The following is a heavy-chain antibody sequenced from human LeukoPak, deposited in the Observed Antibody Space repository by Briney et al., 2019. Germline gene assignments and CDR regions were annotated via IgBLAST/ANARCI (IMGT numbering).Heavy chain of an antibody. CDR3: ARASFQRWLQLGGD. V-gene: IGHV3-48*02. J-gene: IGHJ4*02. D-gene: IGHD5-24*01. CDR2: ISSSSSTI. Sequence: GGSLRLSCTASGFTFSTYSMNWVRQAPGKGLEWVSYISSSSSTIYYADSVKGRFTISRDNAKNSLYLQVNSLRDEDTAVYYCARASFQRWLQLGGDWGQGALVTVSS. CDR1: GFTFSTYS.